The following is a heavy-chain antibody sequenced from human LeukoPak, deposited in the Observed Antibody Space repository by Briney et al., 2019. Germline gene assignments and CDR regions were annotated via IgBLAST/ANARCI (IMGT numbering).Heavy chain of an antibody. V-gene: IGHV3-23*01. CDR3: AKARSVVVVAAVNDY. Sequence: PAGSLRFSCSASGFTVSSYAMSWVRQAPGKGLKWVSAISGGGGSTYYADSVKGRFTISRDNSKNTLNLQMNSMRAEDTAVYYCAKARSVVVVAAVNDYWGQGTLVTVSS. D-gene: IGHD2-15*01. CDR2: ISGGGGST. CDR1: GFTVSSYA. J-gene: IGHJ4*02.